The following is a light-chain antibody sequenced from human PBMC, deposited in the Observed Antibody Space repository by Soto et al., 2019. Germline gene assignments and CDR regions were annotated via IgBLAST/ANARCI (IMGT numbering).Light chain of an antibody. CDR3: QQYGSSPPIT. CDR1: QSVSSSY. Sequence: EILLTQSPGTLSLSPGERATLSCRASQSVSSSYLAWYQQKPGQAPRLLIYGASSRATGIPDRFSGSGSGTDFTLTISRLEPEDFAVYYCQQYGSSPPITFGQGTDWRL. CDR2: GAS. J-gene: IGKJ5*01. V-gene: IGKV3-20*01.